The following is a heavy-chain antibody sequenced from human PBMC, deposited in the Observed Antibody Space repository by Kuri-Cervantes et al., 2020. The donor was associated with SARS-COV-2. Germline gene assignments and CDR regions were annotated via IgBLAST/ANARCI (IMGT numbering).Heavy chain of an antibody. CDR2: INPHSGET. CDR1: GYTFNNYD. CDR3: TRELKSAGWFDP. J-gene: IGHJ5*02. Sequence: ASVKVSWKASGYTFNNYDMNWVRQAPGQGLEWMAWINPHSGETGYAQKFEGRVTITSITSMNTVYLEVSRLTSQDTAIYYCTRELKSAGWFDPWGQGTLVTVSS. V-gene: IGHV1-8*03. D-gene: IGHD6-13*01.